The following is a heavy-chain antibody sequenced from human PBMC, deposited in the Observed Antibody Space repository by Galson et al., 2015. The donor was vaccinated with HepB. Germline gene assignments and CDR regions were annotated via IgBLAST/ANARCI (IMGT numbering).Heavy chain of an antibody. CDR3: ARGDWYFDL. Sequence: SLRLYCPDSGFTDSGHYMSWVRQAPGKGLEWVSVIYSGGSTYYADSVKGRFTISRDNSKNTLYLQMNSLRAEDTAVYYCARGDWYFDLWGRGTLVTVSS. V-gene: IGHV3-53*01. J-gene: IGHJ2*01. CDR2: IYSGGST. CDR1: GFTDSGHY.